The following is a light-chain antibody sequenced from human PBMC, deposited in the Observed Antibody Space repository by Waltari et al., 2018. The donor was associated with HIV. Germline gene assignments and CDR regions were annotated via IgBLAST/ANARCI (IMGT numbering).Light chain of an antibody. CDR2: DVH. V-gene: IGLV2-23*02. Sequence: QSALTHPDSASESPGQSITLSCSGTSMDLGSYNLVPWYQQHPGKAPKLIIYDVHNPPSGVSKRFSGSKSGNTASLTISGLQAEDEADYYCSAYAGARGGVFGGGTKLTVL. CDR3: SAYAGARGGV. CDR1: SMDLGSYNL. J-gene: IGLJ2*01.